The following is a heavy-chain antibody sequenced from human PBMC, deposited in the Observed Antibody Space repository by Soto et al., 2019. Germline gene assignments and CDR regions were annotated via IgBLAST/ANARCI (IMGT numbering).Heavy chain of an antibody. J-gene: IGHJ6*02. Sequence: GGSLRLSCAASGFTFSSYEMNWVRQAPGKGLEWVSYISSSGSTIYYADSVKGRFTISKDNAKNSLYLQMNSLRAEDTAVYYCARDRLQERVVAATPFHGMDVWGQGTTVTVSS. CDR1: GFTFSSYE. CDR2: ISSSGSTI. CDR3: ARDRLQERVVAATPFHGMDV. D-gene: IGHD2-15*01. V-gene: IGHV3-48*03.